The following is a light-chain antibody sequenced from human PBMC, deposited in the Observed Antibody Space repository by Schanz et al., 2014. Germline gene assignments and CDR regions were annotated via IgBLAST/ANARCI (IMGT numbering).Light chain of an antibody. J-gene: IGKJ1*01. V-gene: IGKV1-5*01. CDR2: DAS. CDR3: T. CDR1: QSISSW. Sequence: DIQMTQSPSTLSASVGDRVTIACRASQSISSWLAWYQQKPGKAPKLLIFDASSLNSGVPSRFSGSGSGTEFTLTISSLQPDDLATYSRTFGQGTKVEIK.